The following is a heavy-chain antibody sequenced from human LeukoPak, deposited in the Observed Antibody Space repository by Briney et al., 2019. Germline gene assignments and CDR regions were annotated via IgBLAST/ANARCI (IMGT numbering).Heavy chain of an antibody. Sequence: PGGSLRLSCAASGFTFSSYSMNWVRQAPGKGLEWVSAISGSGGSTYYADSVKGRFTISRDNSKNTLYLQMNSLRAEDTAVYYCAKDHDTYGGLTTSDYWGQGTLVTVSS. CDR3: AKDHDTYGGLTTSDY. D-gene: IGHD4/OR15-4a*01. V-gene: IGHV3-23*01. J-gene: IGHJ4*02. CDR2: ISGSGGST. CDR1: GFTFSSYS.